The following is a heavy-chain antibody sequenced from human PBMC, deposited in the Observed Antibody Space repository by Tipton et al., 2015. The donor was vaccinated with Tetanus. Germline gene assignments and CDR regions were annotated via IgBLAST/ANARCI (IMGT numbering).Heavy chain of an antibody. Sequence: TLSLTCTVSGVSVMSGDYFWSWVRHLPGKGLEAIGNTQFSGGTYYDPSLKSRVTISVDTSKNQFSLKLSSVTAADTAVYYCARDRGLTTGGGIGMDVWGQGTTVTVSS. CDR2: TQFSGGT. D-gene: IGHD4-17*01. V-gene: IGHV4-31*03. J-gene: IGHJ6*02. CDR3: ARDRGLTTGGGIGMDV. CDR1: GVSVMSGDYF.